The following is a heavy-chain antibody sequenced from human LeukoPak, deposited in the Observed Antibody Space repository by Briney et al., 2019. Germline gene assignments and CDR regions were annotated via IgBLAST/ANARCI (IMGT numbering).Heavy chain of an antibody. CDR3: ARDLSGFDP. V-gene: IGHV4-59*01. D-gene: IGHD1-26*01. CDR2: IYYSGST. CDR1: GVSFSGYY. Sequence: SETLSLTCAVYGVSFSGYYWSWIRQPPGKGLEWIGYIYYSGSTNYNPSLKSRVTISVDTSKNQFSLKLSSVTAADTAVYYCARDLSGFDPWGQGTLVTVSS. J-gene: IGHJ5*02.